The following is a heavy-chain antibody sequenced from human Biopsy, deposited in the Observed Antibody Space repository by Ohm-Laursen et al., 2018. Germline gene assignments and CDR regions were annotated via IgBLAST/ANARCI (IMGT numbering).Heavy chain of an antibody. CDR2: ISYTGGI. CDR1: GGSISGYH. V-gene: IGHV4-59*01. CDR3: ARMPHFDY. J-gene: IGHJ4*02. Sequence: TLSLTCTVSGGSISGYHWSWIRKSPGQGLEWLAFISYTGGISSNPSLNGRATMSLDTSKNQFSLRLIYVTAADTAVYYCARMPHFDYWGQGILVTVSS. D-gene: IGHD2-2*01.